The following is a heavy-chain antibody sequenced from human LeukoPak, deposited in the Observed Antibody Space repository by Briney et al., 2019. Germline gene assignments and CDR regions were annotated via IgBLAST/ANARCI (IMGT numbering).Heavy chain of an antibody. J-gene: IGHJ4*02. CDR1: GYTFTGYY. CDR3: VRGGVSTRY. D-gene: IGHD5/OR15-5a*01. Sequence: ASVKVSCKASGYTFTGYYMHWVRQAPGQGLEWMGWINPNGAATNYAQKFQGRVTMTRDTSISTAYMELSSLRSDDTALYYCVRGGVSTRYWGQGTLVTVSS. CDR2: INPNGAAT. V-gene: IGHV1-2*02.